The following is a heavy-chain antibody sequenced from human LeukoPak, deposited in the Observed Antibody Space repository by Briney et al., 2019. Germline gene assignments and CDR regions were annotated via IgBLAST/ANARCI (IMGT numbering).Heavy chain of an antibody. CDR2: IYHSGST. D-gene: IGHD4-23*01. Sequence: SETLSLTCAVSGGSISSSNWWSWVRQPPGKGLEWIGEIYHSGSTNYNPSLKSRVTISVDTSKNQFSLKLSSVTAADTAVYYCARHPYGGNSTIKYYFDYWGQGTLVTVSS. CDR1: GGSISSSNW. J-gene: IGHJ4*02. CDR3: ARHPYGGNSTIKYYFDY. V-gene: IGHV4-4*02.